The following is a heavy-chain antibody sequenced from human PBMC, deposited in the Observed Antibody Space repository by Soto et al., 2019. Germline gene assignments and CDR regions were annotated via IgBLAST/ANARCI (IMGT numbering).Heavy chain of an antibody. CDR3: ARDHVDVLLWFGELGGAFDI. D-gene: IGHD3-10*01. CDR2: ISAYNGNT. Sequence: GASVKVSCKASVYTFTSYGISWVRQATGQGLEWMGWISAYNGNTNYAQKLQGRVTMTTDTSTSTAYMELRSLRSDDTAVYYCARDHVDVLLWFGELGGAFDIWGQGTMVTVSS. CDR1: VYTFTSYG. J-gene: IGHJ3*02. V-gene: IGHV1-18*01.